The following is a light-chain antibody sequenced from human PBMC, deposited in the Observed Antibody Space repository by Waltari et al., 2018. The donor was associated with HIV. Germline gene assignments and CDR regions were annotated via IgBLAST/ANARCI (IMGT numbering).Light chain of an antibody. CDR3: QQYGGSRWT. Sequence: EIILTQSPGTLSLSQGERATLSCRASKSVSSSPLAWYQHKPGQAPRLLSYGASSRATGIPDRFSGSGSGTDFILTISGLEPEDFAVYYCQQYGGSRWTFGQGTKVEIK. CDR2: GAS. J-gene: IGKJ1*01. V-gene: IGKV3-20*01. CDR1: KSVSSSP.